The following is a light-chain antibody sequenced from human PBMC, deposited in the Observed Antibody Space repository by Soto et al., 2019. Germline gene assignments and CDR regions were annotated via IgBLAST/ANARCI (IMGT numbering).Light chain of an antibody. J-gene: IGLJ1*01. V-gene: IGLV2-14*01. Sequence: QSVLTQPASVSGSPGQSITISCTGTSSDVGGYKYVSWSQQHPVKAPKLMIYEVRNRPSGVSNHFSGSKSGNTASLTISELQTEDEADYYCSSYTSSSTLVFGTGTKVTVL. CDR1: SSDVGGYKY. CDR2: EVR. CDR3: SSYTSSSTLV.